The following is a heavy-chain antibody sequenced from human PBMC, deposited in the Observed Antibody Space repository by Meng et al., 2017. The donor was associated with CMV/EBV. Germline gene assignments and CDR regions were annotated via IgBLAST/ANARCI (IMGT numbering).Heavy chain of an antibody. CDR3: AHRRQHLQGRGFDY. Sequence: SGPTLVKPPQTLTLTCTSSGFSLSTSGVGVGWIRQPPGKALECLALIYWNDDKRYSPSLKSRLTITKDTSKNQVVLTMTNMDPVDTATYYCAHRRQHLQGRGFDYWGQGTLVTVSS. V-gene: IGHV2-5*01. CDR2: IYWNDDK. D-gene: IGHD3-10*01. J-gene: IGHJ4*02. CDR1: GFSLSTSGVG.